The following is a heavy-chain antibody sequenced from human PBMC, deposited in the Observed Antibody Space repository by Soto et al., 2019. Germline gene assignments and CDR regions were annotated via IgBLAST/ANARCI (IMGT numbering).Heavy chain of an antibody. Sequence: QVHLVQSGAEVKKSGSSVKVSCKASEGTFSSYGINWVRQAPGQGLEWMGRSIPIFNVSDFAQTFQDRVTITAEESTSTAYMELSSLRSDDTAVYYCARDNGDSSYYYYGMDVWGQGTTVTVSS. CDR3: ARDNGDSSYYYYGMDV. D-gene: IGHD4-17*01. CDR1: EGTFSSYG. V-gene: IGHV1-69*12. CDR2: SIPIFNVS. J-gene: IGHJ6*02.